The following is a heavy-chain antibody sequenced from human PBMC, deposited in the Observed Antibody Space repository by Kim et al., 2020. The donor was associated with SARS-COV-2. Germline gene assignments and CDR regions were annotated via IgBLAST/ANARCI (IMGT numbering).Heavy chain of an antibody. V-gene: IGHV3-13*01. D-gene: IGHD6-13*01. J-gene: IGHJ4*02. Sequence: YYPGSVKGRFTISRENAKNSLYLQMNSLGAGDTAVYYCARVGSSWSEFDYWGQGTLVTVSS. CDR3: ARVGSSWSEFDY.